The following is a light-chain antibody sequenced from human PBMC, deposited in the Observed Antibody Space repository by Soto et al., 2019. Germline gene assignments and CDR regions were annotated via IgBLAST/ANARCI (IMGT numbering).Light chain of an antibody. J-gene: IGLJ1*01. CDR3: SSYTRSSTLYV. V-gene: IGLV2-14*01. Sequence: QSALTQPASVSGSPGQSITISCTGTSSDVGGYNYVSWYQQHPGKAPKLMIYDVSNRPSGFSNRFSGSKSGNTASLTISGLQAEDEADYYCSSYTRSSTLYVFGTGTKLTVL. CDR2: DVS. CDR1: SSDVGGYNY.